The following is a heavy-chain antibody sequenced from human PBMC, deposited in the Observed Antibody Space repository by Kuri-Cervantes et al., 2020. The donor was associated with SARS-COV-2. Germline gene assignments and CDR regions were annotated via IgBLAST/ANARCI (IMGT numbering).Heavy chain of an antibody. Sequence: ASVKVSCKASGYTFTSYGISWVRQATGQGLEWMGWMNPNSGNTGYAQKFQGRVTITRNTSISTAYMELSSLRSEDTAVYYCASSGSYSPFDYWGQGTLVTVSS. V-gene: IGHV1-8*03. CDR3: ASSGSYSPFDY. CDR2: MNPNSGNT. J-gene: IGHJ4*02. CDR1: GYTFTSYG. D-gene: IGHD1-26*01.